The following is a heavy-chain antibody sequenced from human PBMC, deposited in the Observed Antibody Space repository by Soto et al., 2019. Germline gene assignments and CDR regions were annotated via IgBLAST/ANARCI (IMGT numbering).Heavy chain of an antibody. CDR1: GFTFTTYA. V-gene: IGHV3-30-3*01. D-gene: IGHD4-4*01. CDR2: ISFDGSDQ. Sequence: QVHLVESGGGVVQPGRSLRLSCTTSGFTFTTYAFHWVRQAPGRGLEWVAVISFDGSDQYYADSVKGRFTVSRDNSKNTLYLQMIALRPEDTAVYYCARDPNYSHEVSRYWGQGTLVTVSS. CDR3: ARDPNYSHEVSRY. J-gene: IGHJ4*02.